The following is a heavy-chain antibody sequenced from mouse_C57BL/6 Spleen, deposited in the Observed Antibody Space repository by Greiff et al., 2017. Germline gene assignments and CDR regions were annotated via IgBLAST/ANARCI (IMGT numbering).Heavy chain of an antibody. CDR1: GYTFTSYT. J-gene: IGHJ1*03. D-gene: IGHD1-1*01. Sequence: QVQLQQSGAELARPGASVKMSCKASGYTFTSYTMHWVKQRPGQGLEWIGYINPSSGYTKYNQKVKDKATLTADKSSSTAYMQLSSLTSEDSAVYYCARSITTVVGFDVWGTGTTVTVSS. CDR3: ARSITTVVGFDV. CDR2: INPSSGYT. V-gene: IGHV1-4*01.